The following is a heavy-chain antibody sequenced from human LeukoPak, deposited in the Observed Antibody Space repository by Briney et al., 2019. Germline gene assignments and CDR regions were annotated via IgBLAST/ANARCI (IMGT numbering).Heavy chain of an antibody. J-gene: IGHJ4*02. D-gene: IGHD1-1*01. CDR2: IIPIFGTA. V-gene: IGHV1-69*05. Sequence: GASVTVSCTASGGTFSSYAISWVRQAPGQGLEWMGGIIPIFGTANYAQKFQGRVTITTDESTSTAYMELSSLRSEDTAVYYCARGPELERFDYWGQGTLVTVSS. CDR1: GGTFSSYA. CDR3: ARGPELERFDY.